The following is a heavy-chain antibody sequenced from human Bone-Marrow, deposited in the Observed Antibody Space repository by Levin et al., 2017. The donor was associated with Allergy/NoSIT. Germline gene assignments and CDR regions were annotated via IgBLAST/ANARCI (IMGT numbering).Heavy chain of an antibody. J-gene: IGHJ4*02. CDR3: ARVVGYCSGGSCYVDY. V-gene: IGHV3-33*01. Sequence: SLPLSFSSSCFPFRSSGMHWVRQAPGKGLEWVAVIWYDGSNKYYADSVKGRFTISRDNSKNTLYLQMNSLRAEDTAVYYCARVVGYCSGGSCYVDYWGQGTLVTVSS. CDR2: IWYDGSNK. CDR1: CFPFRSSG. D-gene: IGHD2-15*01.